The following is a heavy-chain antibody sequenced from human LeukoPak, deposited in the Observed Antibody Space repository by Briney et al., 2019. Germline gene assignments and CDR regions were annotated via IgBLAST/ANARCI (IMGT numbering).Heavy chain of an antibody. Sequence: GGSLRLSCAASGFTFSTYWMHWVCQAPGKGLVWVSRIYNDESSINYADSVKGRFTISRGNAKNTLYLQMNSLRAEDTAVYFCASSPGSLGNFDIWGQGTMVTVSS. J-gene: IGHJ3*02. D-gene: IGHD3-16*01. CDR3: ASSPGSLGNFDI. CDR2: IYNDESSI. CDR1: GFTFSTYW. V-gene: IGHV3-74*01.